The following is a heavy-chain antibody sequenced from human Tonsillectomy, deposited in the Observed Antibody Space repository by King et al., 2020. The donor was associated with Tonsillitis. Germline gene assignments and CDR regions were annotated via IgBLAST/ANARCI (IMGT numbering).Heavy chain of an antibody. J-gene: IGHJ3*02. D-gene: IGHD3-9*01. CDR3: QIAYYDILTGGGDAFDI. Sequence: QLVQSGAEVKKPGASVKVSCKASGYTFTGYYMHWVRQAPGQGLEWMGWINPNSGGTNYAQKFQGRVTMTRDTSISTAYMELSRLRSDDTAVYYCQIAYYDILTGGGDAFDIWGQGTMVTVSS. CDR2: INPNSGGT. V-gene: IGHV1-2*02. CDR1: GYTFTGYY.